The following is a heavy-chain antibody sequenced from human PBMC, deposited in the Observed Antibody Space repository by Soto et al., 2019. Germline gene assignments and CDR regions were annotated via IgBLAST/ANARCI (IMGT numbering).Heavy chain of an antibody. V-gene: IGHV3-23*01. CDR1: GFTVSSNY. CDR3: AKSLWQQLAPVDAFDI. CDR2: ISGSGGST. Sequence: GGSLRLSCAASGFTVSSNYMSWVRQAPGKGLEWVSAISGSGGSTCYADSVKGRFTISRDNSKNTLYLQMNSLRAEDTAVYYCAKSLWQQLAPVDAFDIWGQGTMVTVSS. J-gene: IGHJ3*02. D-gene: IGHD6-13*01.